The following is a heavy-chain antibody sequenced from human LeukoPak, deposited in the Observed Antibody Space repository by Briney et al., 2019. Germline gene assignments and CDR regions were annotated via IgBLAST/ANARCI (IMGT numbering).Heavy chain of an antibody. J-gene: IGHJ3*02. D-gene: IGHD3-16*01. V-gene: IGHV3-7*01. CDR3: ARVGVSDAFDI. Sequence: GGALRLSCAASGFTFSSYWMSWVRQAPGKGLEGVANIKQDGSEKYYVDSVKGRFTISRDSAKNSLYLQMNSLRAEDTAVYYCARVGVSDAFDIWGQGTMVTVSS. CDR2: IKQDGSEK. CDR1: GFTFSSYW.